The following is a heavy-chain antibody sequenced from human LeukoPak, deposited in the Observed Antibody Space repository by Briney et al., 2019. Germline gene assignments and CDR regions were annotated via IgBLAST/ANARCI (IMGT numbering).Heavy chain of an antibody. J-gene: IGHJ4*02. CDR2: IYYSGST. V-gene: IGHV4-39*01. Sequence: SETLSLTCTVSGGSISSSSYYWGWIRQPPGKGLEWIGSIYYSGSTYYNPSLKSRVTISVDTSKNQFSLKLSSVTAADTAVFYCARGVGAKWLLHHYFDYWGQGTLVTVSS. D-gene: IGHD3-22*01. CDR1: GGSISSSSYY. CDR3: ARGVGAKWLLHHYFDY.